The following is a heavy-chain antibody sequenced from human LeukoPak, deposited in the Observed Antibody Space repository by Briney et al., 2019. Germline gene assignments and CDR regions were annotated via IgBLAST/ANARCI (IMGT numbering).Heavy chain of an antibody. V-gene: IGHV4-59*01. Sequence: SETLSLTCTVSGGSISSYYWSWIRQPPGKGLEWVGYIYYSGSANYNPSLKSRVTISVDTSKNQFSLKLSSVTAADTAVYYCARAEYDFWSGYPYYFDYWGQGTLVTVSS. D-gene: IGHD3-3*01. CDR1: GGSISSYY. CDR2: IYYSGSA. CDR3: ARAEYDFWSGYPYYFDY. J-gene: IGHJ4*02.